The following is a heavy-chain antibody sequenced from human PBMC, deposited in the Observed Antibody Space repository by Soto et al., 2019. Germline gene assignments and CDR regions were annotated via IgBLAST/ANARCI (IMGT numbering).Heavy chain of an antibody. J-gene: IGHJ3*02. CDR2: ISWNSGSI. CDR3: AKDKGAGDIVLVVASDAFDI. Sequence: EVQLVDSGGGLVQPSRSLRLSCAASGFTFDDYAMHWVRQAPGKGLEWVSGISWNSGSIGYADSVKGRFTISRDNAKNSLYLQMNSLRAEDTALYYCAKDKGAGDIVLVVASDAFDIWGQGTIVTVSS. D-gene: IGHD2-15*01. CDR1: GFTFDDYA. V-gene: IGHV3-9*01.